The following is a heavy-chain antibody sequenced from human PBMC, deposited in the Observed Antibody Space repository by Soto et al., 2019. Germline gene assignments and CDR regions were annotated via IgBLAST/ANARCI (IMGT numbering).Heavy chain of an antibody. D-gene: IGHD6-6*01. CDR3: AKGASHARFEK. CDR1: GFAFNDFA. Sequence: EVHLLESGGDLVLPGGSLRLSCAASGFAFNDFAMNWVRQAPGKGLEWLSTISGSGDKTFHSDSVKGRFNTSRDNSNNKMFLQMNRLRAEDTAVYYCAKGASHARFEKWGRGTLVTVSS. CDR2: ISGSGDKT. V-gene: IGHV3-23*01. J-gene: IGHJ4*02.